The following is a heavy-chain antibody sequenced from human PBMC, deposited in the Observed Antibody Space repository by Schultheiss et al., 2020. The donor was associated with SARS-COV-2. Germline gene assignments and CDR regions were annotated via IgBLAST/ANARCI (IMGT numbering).Heavy chain of an antibody. CDR3: AREVSGSYSI. D-gene: IGHD1-26*01. CDR1: GFTFSSYA. CDR2: ISSNGGST. J-gene: IGHJ3*02. Sequence: GGSLRLYCAASGFTFSSYAMHWVRQAPGKGLEYVSAISSNGGSTYYANSVKGRFTISRDNSKNTLYLQMGSLRAEDMAVYYCAREVSGSYSIWGQGTMVTVSS. V-gene: IGHV3-64*01.